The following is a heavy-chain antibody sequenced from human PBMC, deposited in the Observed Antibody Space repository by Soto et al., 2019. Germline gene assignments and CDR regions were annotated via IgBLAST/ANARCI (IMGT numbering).Heavy chain of an antibody. CDR3: TTTYSGSYDYYYGMDV. CDR2: IKSKTDGGTV. V-gene: IGHV3-15*07. CDR1: GVTLSNVW. J-gene: IGHJ6*02. Sequence: GGSLRLSCAVSGVTLSNVWMNWVRQAPGKGPEWVGRIKSKTDGGTVEYAAPVKGRFTISRDDSKNTLYLQMNSLKTEDTAVYYCTTTYSGSYDYYYGMDVWGQGTTVTVSS. D-gene: IGHD1-26*01.